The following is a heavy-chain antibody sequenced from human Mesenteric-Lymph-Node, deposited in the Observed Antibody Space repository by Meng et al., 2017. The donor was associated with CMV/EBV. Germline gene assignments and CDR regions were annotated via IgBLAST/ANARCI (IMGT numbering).Heavy chain of an antibody. J-gene: IGHJ4*02. CDR1: GGSFSGYY. CDR2: INHSGST. Sequence: QLQVPQWGAGLLKPSETLSVTCAVYGGSFSGYYWNWIRQSPEKGLEWIGEINHSGSTTYNPSFTSRIIISVDTSTNQISLNMSPVTAADTAVYYCARGSSYDILTGYFDYWGQGALVTVSS. V-gene: IGHV4-34*01. D-gene: IGHD3-9*01. CDR3: ARGSSYDILTGYFDY.